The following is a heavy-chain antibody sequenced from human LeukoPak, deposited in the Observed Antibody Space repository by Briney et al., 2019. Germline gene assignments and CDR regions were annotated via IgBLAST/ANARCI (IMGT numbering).Heavy chain of an antibody. CDR3: AKGGTGYCSSTSCLYYFDY. V-gene: IGHV3-23*01. J-gene: IGHJ4*02. D-gene: IGHD2-2*01. CDR1: GFPFSSYA. Sequence: QPGGSLRLSCAASGFPFSSYAMSWVRQAPGKGLEWVSTITADTTYYADSVKGRFTISRDNSKNTLYLQMISLRAEDTAVYYCAKGGTGYCSSTSCLYYFDYWGQGTLVTVSS. CDR2: ITADTT.